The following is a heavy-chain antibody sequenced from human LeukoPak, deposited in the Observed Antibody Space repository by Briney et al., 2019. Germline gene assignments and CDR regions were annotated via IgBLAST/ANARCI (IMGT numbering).Heavy chain of an antibody. CDR3: ARVVGDYGDYVQGY. D-gene: IGHD4-17*01. Sequence: ASVKVSCKASGYTFTGYYMHWVRQAPGQGLEWMGWINPNSGGTNYAQKFQGWVTMTRDTSISTAYMELSSLRSDDTAVYYCARVVGDYGDYVQGYWGQGTLVTVSS. V-gene: IGHV1-2*04. J-gene: IGHJ4*02. CDR2: INPNSGGT. CDR1: GYTFTGYY.